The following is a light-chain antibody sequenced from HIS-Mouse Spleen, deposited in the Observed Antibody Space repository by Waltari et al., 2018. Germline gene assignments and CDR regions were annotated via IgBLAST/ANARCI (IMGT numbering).Light chain of an antibody. J-gene: IGLJ3*02. CDR3: CSYAGSSTWV. CDR2: EGS. CDR1: SSDVGRYNL. V-gene: IGLV2-23*01. Sequence: QSALTQPASVSGSPGQSITISCTGTSSDVGRYNLVPWYQQPPGKAPKPMIYEGSKRPSGVSNRFSGSKSGNTASLTISGLQAEDEADYYCCSYAGSSTWVFGGGTKLTVL.